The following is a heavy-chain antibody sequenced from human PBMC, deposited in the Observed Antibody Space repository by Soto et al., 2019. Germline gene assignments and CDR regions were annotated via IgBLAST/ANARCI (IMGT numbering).Heavy chain of an antibody. CDR1: GFTFSNYA. CDR3: AKRTSVPWGHLDDY. J-gene: IGHJ4*01. CDR2: ISENGGSK. D-gene: IGHD4-17*01. Sequence: EVQLLESGGGLVQPGGSLRLSCAASGFTFSNYAMSWVRQAPGKGLEWVSAISENGGSKYYADSVRGRITISRDNSKSALSLQMSSLRAEDTAVYYCAKRTSVPWGHLDDYWGHGTLVTVSS. V-gene: IGHV3-23*01.